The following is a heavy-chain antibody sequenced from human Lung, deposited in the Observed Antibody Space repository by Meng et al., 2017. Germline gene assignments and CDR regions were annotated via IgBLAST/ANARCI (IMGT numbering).Heavy chain of an antibody. CDR3: AKYSYGLGDYLDY. CDR1: GFTFSSYW. Sequence: EVELLGFGGGLVQPGGSLRRSGAASGFTFSSYWMHWVRQAPGKGLVWVSALSGGGFTTYYADSVKGRFAISRHNSKNTLYLQMNSLRAEDTALYYCAKYSYGLGDYLDYWGQGALVTVSS. V-gene: IGHV3-23*01. D-gene: IGHD3-10*01. J-gene: IGHJ4*02. CDR2: LSGGGFTT.